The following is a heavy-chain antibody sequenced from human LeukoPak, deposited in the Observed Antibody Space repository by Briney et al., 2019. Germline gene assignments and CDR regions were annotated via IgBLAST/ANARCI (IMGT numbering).Heavy chain of an antibody. V-gene: IGHV4-59*01. CDR3: ARDGLYLQH. CDR2: IYYSGST. Sequence: SETLSLTCTVSGGSISSYYWSWIRQPPGKGLEWIGYIYYSGSTNYNPSLKSRVTISVDTSKNQFSLKLSSVTAADTAVYYCARDGLYLQHWRQGTLVTVSS. J-gene: IGHJ1*01. D-gene: IGHD3-10*01. CDR1: GGSISSYY.